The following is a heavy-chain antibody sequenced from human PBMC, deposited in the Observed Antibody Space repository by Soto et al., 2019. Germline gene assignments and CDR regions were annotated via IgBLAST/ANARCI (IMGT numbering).Heavy chain of an antibody. D-gene: IGHD6-6*01. V-gene: IGHV3-15*07. Sequence: PGGSLRLSCAASAFTFRSYAVNWVRQAPGKGLEWVGRIKSKTDGGTTDYAAPVKGRFTISRDDSKNTLYLQMNSLKTEDTAVYYCTTDPNEQLVRLGAFDIWGQGTMVTVSS. CDR3: TTDPNEQLVRLGAFDI. CDR2: IKSKTDGGTT. CDR1: AFTFRSYA. J-gene: IGHJ3*02.